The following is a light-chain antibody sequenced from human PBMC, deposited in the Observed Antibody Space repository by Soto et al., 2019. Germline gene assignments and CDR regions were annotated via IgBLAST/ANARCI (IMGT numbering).Light chain of an antibody. Sequence: DIQMTQSPSTLSGSVGDRVTITCRASQTISSWLARYQQKPGKAPKLLIYKASTLKSGVPSRFSGSGSGTEFTLTISSLRPDDFATYYCQHYNSYSEAFGQGTKVDIK. J-gene: IGKJ1*01. CDR2: KAS. CDR3: QHYNSYSEA. CDR1: QTISSW. V-gene: IGKV1-5*03.